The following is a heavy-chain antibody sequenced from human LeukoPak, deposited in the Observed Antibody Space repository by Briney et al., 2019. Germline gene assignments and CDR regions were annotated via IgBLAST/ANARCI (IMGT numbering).Heavy chain of an antibody. V-gene: IGHV3-23*03. Sequence: GGSLRLSCAASGFTFSSYAMSWVRQVPGRGLEWVSMLYSDGTTHYLDSVKGRFSISRAQNTLYLQMNSLRVEDTAVYYCARWYCNSLNCYYDYWGQGTLVTVSS. CDR3: ARWYCNSLNCYYDY. CDR1: GFTFSSYA. J-gene: IGHJ4*02. D-gene: IGHD2/OR15-2a*01. CDR2: LYSDGTT.